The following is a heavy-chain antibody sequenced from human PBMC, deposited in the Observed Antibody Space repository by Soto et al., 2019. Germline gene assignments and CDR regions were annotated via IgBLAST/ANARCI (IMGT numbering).Heavy chain of an antibody. CDR1: GFTFSTYW. CDR2: IKQDGSAK. D-gene: IGHD3-9*01. Sequence: PGGSLRLSGAASGFTFSTYWMTWVRQAPGTGLQWVANIKQDGSAKYYVDSVQGRFTISRDNAKNSLYLQMNSLRAEDTAVYYCARYCSYYDILTGRSDAFDIWGQGTMVTVSS. CDR3: ARYCSYYDILTGRSDAFDI. J-gene: IGHJ3*02. V-gene: IGHV3-7*01.